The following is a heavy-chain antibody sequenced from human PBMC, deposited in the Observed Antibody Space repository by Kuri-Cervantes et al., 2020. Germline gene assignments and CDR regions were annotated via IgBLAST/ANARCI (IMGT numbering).Heavy chain of an antibody. V-gene: IGHV3-13*01. CDR1: GFTFSSYD. CDR2: IGTAGDT. CDR3: AKDADSSGYYYYYMDV. J-gene: IGHJ6*03. Sequence: GESLKISCAASGFTFSSYDMHWVRQATGKGLEWVSAIGTAGDTYYPGSVKGRFTISRDSSKNTLYLQMNSLKAEDTALYYCAKDADSSGYYYYYMDVWGKGTTVTVSS. D-gene: IGHD3-22*01.